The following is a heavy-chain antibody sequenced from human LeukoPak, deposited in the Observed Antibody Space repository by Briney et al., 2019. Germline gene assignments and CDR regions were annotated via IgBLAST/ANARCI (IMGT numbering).Heavy chain of an antibody. Sequence: PGGSLRLSCAASGFTVSSYAISWVRQAPGKGLEWVSAISGSGGSTYYADSVKGRFTISRDNSKNTLYLQMNSLRAEDTAVYYCAKDLGVPYCGGDCYSYYGMDVWGQGTTVTVSS. J-gene: IGHJ6*02. CDR1: GFTVSSYA. CDR3: AKDLGVPYCGGDCYSYYGMDV. CDR2: ISGSGGST. D-gene: IGHD2-21*02. V-gene: IGHV3-23*01.